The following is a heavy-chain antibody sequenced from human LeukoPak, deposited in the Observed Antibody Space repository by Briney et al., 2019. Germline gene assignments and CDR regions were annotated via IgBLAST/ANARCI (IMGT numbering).Heavy chain of an antibody. Sequence: GGSLRLSCAASGFTFSNAWMSWVRQAPGKGLEWVGRLKSKTDGGTSDYAAPVKGRFTVSRDDSKNTLYLQMNSLETEDSAVYYCTTSRYSGTYYGHYWGQGALVTVSS. V-gene: IGHV3-15*01. CDR3: TTSRYSGTYYGHY. J-gene: IGHJ4*02. D-gene: IGHD1-26*01. CDR2: LKSKTDGGTS. CDR1: GFTFSNAW.